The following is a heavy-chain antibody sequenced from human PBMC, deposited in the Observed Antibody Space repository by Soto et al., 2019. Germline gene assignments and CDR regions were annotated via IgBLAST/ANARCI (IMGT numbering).Heavy chain of an antibody. CDR2: IYAGTST. D-gene: IGHD3-3*01. CDR1: GITVSSYY. Sequence: GGSLRLSCAVSGITVSSYYMSWVRQAAGKGLEWVSVIYAGTSTYYADSVKGRFTISRDNSKNTLYLQMNSLRAEDTAVYYCAKDLNYDFWSGYPLYGMDVWGQGTTVTVSS. V-gene: IGHV3-53*01. J-gene: IGHJ6*02. CDR3: AKDLNYDFWSGYPLYGMDV.